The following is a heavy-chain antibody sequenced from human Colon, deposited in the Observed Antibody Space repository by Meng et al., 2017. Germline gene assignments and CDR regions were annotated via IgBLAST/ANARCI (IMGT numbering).Heavy chain of an antibody. CDR3: ARDRKHYGERGWFDP. V-gene: IGHV4-30-4*01. D-gene: IGHD4-17*01. CDR2: IYYSGST. J-gene: IGHJ5*02. Sequence: GQAQASGPRLVQLSPPRCPTSTFSGGSISSGDYYWSWIRQPPGKGLEWIGYIYYSGSTYSNASLKSRVTISIDRSKNQFSLKLSPVTAADTAVYYCARDRKHYGERGWFDPWGQGTLVTVSS. CDR1: GGSISSGDYY.